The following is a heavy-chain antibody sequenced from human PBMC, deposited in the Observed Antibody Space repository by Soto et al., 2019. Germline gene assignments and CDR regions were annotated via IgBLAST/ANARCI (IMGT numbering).Heavy chain of an antibody. CDR2: VSGSGGDT. CDR3: ARDSTFRGVIRFDP. V-gene: IGHV3-23*01. Sequence: GGSLRLSCAASGFTFSTYAMSWVRQAPGKGLEWVSGVSGSGGDTYYADSVKGRFTISRDNSKNTLYLQMNSLRAEDTAVYYCARDSTFRGVIRFDPWGQGTLVTVSS. CDR1: GFTFSTYA. D-gene: IGHD3-10*01. J-gene: IGHJ5*02.